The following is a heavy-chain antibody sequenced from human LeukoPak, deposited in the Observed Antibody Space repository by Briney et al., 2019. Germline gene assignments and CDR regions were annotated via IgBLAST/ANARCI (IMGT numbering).Heavy chain of an antibody. V-gene: IGHV3-23*01. Sequence: PGGSLRLSXAASGFTFSNYAMTWVRQAPGKGLEWVSAISGSGGSTYYADSVKGRFTISRDNSKNTLYLQMNSLRAEDTAVYYCAKSRNLNLWFGEWYFDYWGQGTLVTVSS. D-gene: IGHD3-10*01. CDR2: ISGSGGST. J-gene: IGHJ4*02. CDR3: AKSRNLNLWFGEWYFDY. CDR1: GFTFSNYA.